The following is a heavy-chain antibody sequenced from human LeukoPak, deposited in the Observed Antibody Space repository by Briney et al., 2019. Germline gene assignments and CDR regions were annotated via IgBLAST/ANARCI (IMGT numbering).Heavy chain of an antibody. D-gene: IGHD5-18*01. CDR2: ISSNGGST. CDR1: GFTFSSYA. CDR3: ARTGNPYGYSYYQYYYMDV. V-gene: IGHV3-64*01. J-gene: IGHJ6*03. Sequence: GGSLRLSCAASGFTFSSYAMHWVRQAPGKGLEYVSAISSNGGSTYYANSVKGRFTISRDNSKNTLYLQMNSLRAEDTASYYCARTGNPYGYSYYQYYYMDVWGKGTTVTVSS.